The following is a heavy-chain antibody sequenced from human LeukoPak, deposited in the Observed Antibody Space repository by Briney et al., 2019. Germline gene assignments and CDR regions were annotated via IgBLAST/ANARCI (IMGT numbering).Heavy chain of an antibody. D-gene: IGHD5-24*01. CDR1: GGSISSSNYF. V-gene: IGHV4-39*01. J-gene: IGHJ4*02. CDR3: ARRDTDGYNSGFDY. Sequence: SSETLSLTCTVSGGSISSSNYFWGWIRQPPGKGLEWIGSIYYSGRTYYNPSLKSRVTISVDTSKNQFSLKLSSVTAADTAVYYCARRDTDGYNSGFDYWGQGTLVTVSS. CDR2: IYYSGRT.